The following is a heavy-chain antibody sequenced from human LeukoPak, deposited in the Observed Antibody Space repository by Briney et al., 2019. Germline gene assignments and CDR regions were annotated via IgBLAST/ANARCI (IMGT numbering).Heavy chain of an antibody. J-gene: IGHJ4*02. V-gene: IGHV3-53*01. CDR3: ASTPPRYLGYFDY. D-gene: IGHD3-9*01. CDR2: IYSGGCT. CDR1: GFTVSYNY. Sequence: GGSLRHSCAASGFTVSYNYMSWVRQAPGKGLEWVSVIYSGGCTYYADSVKGRFTISRDNSKNTLYFQMNSLRAEDTAVYYCASTPPRYLGYFDYWGQGTLVTVSS.